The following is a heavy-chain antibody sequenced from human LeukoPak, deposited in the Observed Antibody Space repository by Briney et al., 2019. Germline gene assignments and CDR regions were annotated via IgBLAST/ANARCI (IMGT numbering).Heavy chain of an antibody. CDR1: GYTFTSYG. V-gene: IGHV1-18*01. CDR2: ISAYNGNT. J-gene: IGHJ5*02. Sequence: GASVKVSCKASGYTFTSYGISWVRQAPGQGLEWMGWISAYNGNTNYAQKLQGRVTMTTDTSTSTAYMELSSLRSEDTAVYYCARGSRVVVVPAAIAYWFDPWGQGTLVTVSS. CDR3: ARGSRVVVVPAAIAYWFDP. D-gene: IGHD2-2*01.